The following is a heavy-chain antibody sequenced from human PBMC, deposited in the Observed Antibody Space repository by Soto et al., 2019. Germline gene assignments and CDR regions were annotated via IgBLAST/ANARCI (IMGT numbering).Heavy chain of an antibody. V-gene: IGHV4-34*01. CDR1: GCSFSGYY. CDR2: INHSGST. J-gene: IGHJ5*02. Sequence: KTSETLSLTCAVYGCSFSGYYWSWIRQPPGKGLEWIGEINHSGSTNYNPSLKSRVTISVDTSKNQFSLKLSSVTAADTAVYYCARGKKGHTWGSYRYTYNWFDPWGQGTLVTVSS. D-gene: IGHD3-16*02. CDR3: ARGKKGHTWGSYRYTYNWFDP.